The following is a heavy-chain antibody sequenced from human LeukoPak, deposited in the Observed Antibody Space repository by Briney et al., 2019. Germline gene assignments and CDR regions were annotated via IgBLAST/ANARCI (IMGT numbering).Heavy chain of an antibody. V-gene: IGHV3-9*01. CDR1: GFTFDDYA. CDR2: ISWNSGSI. D-gene: IGHD4-17*01. CDR3: ARRTVTRDWYFDL. J-gene: IGHJ2*01. Sequence: LSGGSLRLSCAASGFTFDDYAMHWVRQAPGKGLEWVSGISWNSGSIGYADSVKGRFTISRDNAKNSLYLQMNSLRAEDTAVYYCARRTVTRDWYFDLWGRGTLVTVSS.